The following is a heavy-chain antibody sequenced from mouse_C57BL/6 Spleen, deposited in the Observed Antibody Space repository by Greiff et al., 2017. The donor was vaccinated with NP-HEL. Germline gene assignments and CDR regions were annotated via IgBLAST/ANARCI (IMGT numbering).Heavy chain of an antibody. D-gene: IGHD1-1*01. CDR2: INPSNGGT. Sequence: QVQLQQPGTELVKPGASVKLSCKASGYTFTSYWMHWVKQRPGQGLEWMGNINPSNGGTNYNEKFKSKATLTVDKSSSTAYMQLSSLTSEDSAVYYCARYENYYGSSYSMDYWGQGTSVTVSS. CDR3: ARYENYYGSSYSMDY. V-gene: IGHV1-53*01. CDR1: GYTFTSYW. J-gene: IGHJ4*01.